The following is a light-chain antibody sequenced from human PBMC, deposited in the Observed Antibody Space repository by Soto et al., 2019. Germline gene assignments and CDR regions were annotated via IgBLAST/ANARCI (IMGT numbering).Light chain of an antibody. CDR2: SAS. Sequence: DIPMTQSPSSLSASVGDRVTITCGASQGIRDALGWYQQKPGKVPKRLIYSASSLQNGVPSRFSGSGSETVFTLTISSLQPEDFATYFCLQHSDYPFTFGQGTRLEI. J-gene: IGKJ2*01. CDR1: QGIRDA. V-gene: IGKV1-17*01. CDR3: LQHSDYPFT.